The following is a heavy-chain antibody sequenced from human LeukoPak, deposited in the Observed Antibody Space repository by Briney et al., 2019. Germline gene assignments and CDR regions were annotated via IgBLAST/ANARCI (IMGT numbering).Heavy chain of an antibody. CDR1: GFTFDDYV. Sequence: GRSLRLSCAASGFTFDDYVMHWVRQAPGKGLEWVSGISWNSGSIGYADSVKGRFTISRDNAKNSPYLQMNSLRAEDTALYYCAKDIYSYGLEAFDIWGQGTMVTVSS. D-gene: IGHD5-18*01. J-gene: IGHJ3*02. CDR2: ISWNSGSI. CDR3: AKDIYSYGLEAFDI. V-gene: IGHV3-9*01.